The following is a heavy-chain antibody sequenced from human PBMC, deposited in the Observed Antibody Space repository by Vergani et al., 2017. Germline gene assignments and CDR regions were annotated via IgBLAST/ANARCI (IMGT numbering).Heavy chain of an antibody. D-gene: IGHD3-3*01. V-gene: IGHV5-51*01. CDR3: GRQGNFVVVTHYSYFDL. Sequence: EVQLVQSGAGVKKPGESLKLSRKGSGYSFTSYWIGWVRQMPGKGLEWMGIIYPGDSDTKYRPTFQGQVTTTADKSISTGYLQWISLKASDAAMYYCGRQGNFVVVTHYSYFDLWGRGTLVTVSS. J-gene: IGHJ2*01. CDR1: GYSFTSYW. CDR2: IYPGDSDT.